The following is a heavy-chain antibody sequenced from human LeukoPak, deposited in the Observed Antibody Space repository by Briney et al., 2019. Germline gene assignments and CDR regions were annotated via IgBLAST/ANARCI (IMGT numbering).Heavy chain of an antibody. V-gene: IGHV4-34*01. Sequence: SETLSLTCAVYGGSFSGYYWSWIRQPPGKGLEWIGGINHSRTTNYNPSLKSRVTISIDRSKNQFSLKLNSVTAADTAVYYCARQGHRLTLVDYYGMDVWGQGTTVTVSS. CDR3: ARQGHRLTLVDYYGMDV. J-gene: IGHJ6*02. CDR1: GGSFSGYY. D-gene: IGHD1-26*01. CDR2: INHSRTT.